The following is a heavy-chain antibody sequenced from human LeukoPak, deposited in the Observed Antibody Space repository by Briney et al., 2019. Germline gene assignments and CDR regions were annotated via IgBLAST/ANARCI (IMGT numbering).Heavy chain of an antibody. Sequence: SETLSLTCTVSNDSISSGDYYWNWIRQPPGKGLEWIGYIFHRGGTSYNPSLKSRILFSVDTSQNQFSLKLNSVTAADTAVYYCARVNGYSSSWYRFAPWGQGTLVTVSS. D-gene: IGHD6-13*01. V-gene: IGHV4-30-4*01. CDR3: ARVNGYSSSWYRFAP. J-gene: IGHJ5*02. CDR2: IFHRGGT. CDR1: NDSISSGDYY.